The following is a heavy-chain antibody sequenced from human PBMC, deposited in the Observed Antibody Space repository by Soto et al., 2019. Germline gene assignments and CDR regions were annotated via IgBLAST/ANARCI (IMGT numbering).Heavy chain of an antibody. CDR3: ARVVPGAEAWFGP. Sequence: ASVKVSCKASGYTFTGYYMHWVRQAPGQGLEWMGWINPNSGGTNYAQKFQGWVTMTRDTSISTAYMALSRLRSDDTAVYYCARVVPGAEAWFGPWGQGTLVTVSS. CDR2: INPNSGGT. J-gene: IGHJ5*02. CDR1: GYTFTGYY. V-gene: IGHV1-2*04. D-gene: IGHD2-2*01.